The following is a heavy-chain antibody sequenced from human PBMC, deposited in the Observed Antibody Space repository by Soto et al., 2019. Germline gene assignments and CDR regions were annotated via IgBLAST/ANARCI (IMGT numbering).Heavy chain of an antibody. V-gene: IGHV1-69*12. J-gene: IGHJ6*02. CDR1: GGTFSSYA. CDR2: IIPIFGTA. CDR3: AGLRRWSGIWSHGMDV. Sequence: QVQLVQSGAEVKKPGSSVKVSCKASGGTFSSYAISWVRQAPGQGLEWMGGIIPIFGTANYAQKFQGRVTITAVESTSTAYMELSSLRSEDTAVYYCAGLRRWSGIWSHGMDVWGQGTTVTVSS. D-gene: IGHD3-3*01.